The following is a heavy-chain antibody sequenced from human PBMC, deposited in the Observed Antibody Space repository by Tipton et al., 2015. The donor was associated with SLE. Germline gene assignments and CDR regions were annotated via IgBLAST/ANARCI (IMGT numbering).Heavy chain of an antibody. CDR1: GFTFSASA. CDR3: GRAIGVHYFHV. Sequence: SLRLSCAASGFTFSASAMNWVRQAPGKGLEWVSAIYAGVDTYYGDTFYADSVRGQFTISRDNSKNTVYLQMHSLRVDDTAVYYCGRAIGVHYFHVWGQGTLVTVSS. D-gene: IGHD2-21*01. J-gene: IGHJ4*02. CDR2: IYAGVDTYYGDT. V-gene: IGHV3-23*03.